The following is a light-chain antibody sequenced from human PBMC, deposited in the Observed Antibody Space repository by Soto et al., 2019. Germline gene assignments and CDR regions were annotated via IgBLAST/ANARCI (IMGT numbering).Light chain of an antibody. J-gene: IGKJ3*01. Sequence: EIVLPQSPGTLSLSPGERATLSCRASQSVSSSYLAWYQQKPGQAPRLLIYDASRATGIPDRFSGSGSGTDFTLTITRLEPEGFAVYYCQHYGTSALFGPGTKVDI. CDR2: DAS. CDR1: QSVSSSY. CDR3: QHYGTSAL. V-gene: IGKV3-20*01.